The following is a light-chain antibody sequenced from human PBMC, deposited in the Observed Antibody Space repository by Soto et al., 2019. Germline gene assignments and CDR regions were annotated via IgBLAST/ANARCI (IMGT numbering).Light chain of an antibody. V-gene: IGKV2-24*01. CDR2: KLS. CDR1: QSLVHSDGNTY. Sequence: IVLTQTPLSSPVTLGQPASISCRSSQSLVHSDGNTYLNWLQQRPGQPPRLLIYKLSNRFSWVPDRFSGSGAGTEFTLKISRVEAEDVGGYYCVPSTQLWTFGQGTKVEIK. CDR3: VPSTQLWT. J-gene: IGKJ1*01.